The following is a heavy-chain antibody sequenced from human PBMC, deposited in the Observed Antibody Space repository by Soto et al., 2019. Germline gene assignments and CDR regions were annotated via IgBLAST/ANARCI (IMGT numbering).Heavy chain of an antibody. D-gene: IGHD3-16*01. V-gene: IGHV3-11*01. CDR3: ARLRPTNTGGTFDI. CDR1: GFTFSDYY. CDR2: ITYNGDTI. J-gene: IGHJ3*02. Sequence: QVQLVESGGGLVKPGGSLRLSCAASGFTFSDYYMTWIRQAPGKGLEWRSDITYNGDTIYYADCVKGRFTISRDNAHNSLYLEMNSLRAEDTAIYYCARLRPTNTGGTFDIWGQGTMVTVSS.